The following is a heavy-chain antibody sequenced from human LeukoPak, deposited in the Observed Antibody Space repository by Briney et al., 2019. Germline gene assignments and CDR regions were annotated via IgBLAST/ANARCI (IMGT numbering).Heavy chain of an antibody. D-gene: IGHD3-16*01. CDR2: ISVTGNVT. Sequence: GGSLRLSCAASGFTFSSFAMTWVRQAPGRRLEWVSGISVTGNVTYYIDSVKGRFTISRDDSKSVLYLQMDSLRADDTAVYYCVKDCIRGDSFWGQGTLVSVSS. J-gene: IGHJ4*02. CDR1: GFTFSSFA. CDR3: VKDCIRGDSF. V-gene: IGHV3-23*01.